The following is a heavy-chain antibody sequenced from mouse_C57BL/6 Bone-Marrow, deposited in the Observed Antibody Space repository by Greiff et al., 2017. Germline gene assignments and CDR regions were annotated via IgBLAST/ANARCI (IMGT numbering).Heavy chain of an antibody. V-gene: IGHV1-55*01. CDR3: ARSGPLGRSFDY. CDR1: GYTFTSYW. J-gene: IGHJ2*01. CDR2: IYPTSGRT. Sequence: VQLQQSGAELVKPGASVKMSCKASGYTFTSYWITWVKQRPGQGLEWIGDIYPTSGRTNYNEKFKSKAILTVDTSSNTAYLRLRSLTSEVSAVFNCARSGPLGRSFDYWGQGTTLTVSS. D-gene: IGHD4-1*01.